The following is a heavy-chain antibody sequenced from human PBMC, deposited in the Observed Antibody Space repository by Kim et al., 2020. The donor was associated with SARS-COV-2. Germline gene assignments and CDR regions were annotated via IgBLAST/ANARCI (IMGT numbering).Heavy chain of an antibody. D-gene: IGHD5-12*01. V-gene: IGHV3-7*01. Sequence: GGSLRLSCAASGLTFSKSWMNWVRQAPGKGLEWVANIKNDGSETYYLDSVRGRLTISRDNAKNSLYLQINSLRAEDTAVYYCAAGAGWLIDYWGQGTLVTVSS. CDR3: AAGAGWLIDY. CDR1: GLTFSKSW. CDR2: IKNDGSET. J-gene: IGHJ4*02.